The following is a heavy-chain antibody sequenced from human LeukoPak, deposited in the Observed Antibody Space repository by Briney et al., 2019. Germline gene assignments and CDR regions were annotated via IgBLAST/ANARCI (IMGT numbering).Heavy chain of an antibody. V-gene: IGHV3-48*03. CDR1: GFTFSSYE. J-gene: IGHJ4*02. CDR2: ISSSGSTI. Sequence: PGGSLRLSCAASGFTFSSYEMNWVRQAPGKGLEWVSYISSSGSTIYYADSVKGRFTISRDNAKNSLHLQMNSLRAEDTALYYCARDYCGGDCYGPGGSDYWGQGTLVTVSS. D-gene: IGHD2-21*02. CDR3: ARDYCGGDCYGPGGSDY.